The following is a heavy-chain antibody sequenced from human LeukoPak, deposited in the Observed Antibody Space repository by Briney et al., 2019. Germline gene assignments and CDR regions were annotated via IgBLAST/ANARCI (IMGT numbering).Heavy chain of an antibody. J-gene: IGHJ4*02. CDR1: GYSFTSYW. Sequence: GESLKSSCKGSGYSFTSYWIGWVRQMPGKGLEWMGIIYPGDSDTRYSPSFQGQVTISADKSISTAYLQWSSLKASDTAMYYRAKFTQFDLFYYFDYWGQGTLVTVSS. CDR3: AKFTQFDLFYYFDY. D-gene: IGHD3-3*01. CDR2: IYPGDSDT. V-gene: IGHV5-51*01.